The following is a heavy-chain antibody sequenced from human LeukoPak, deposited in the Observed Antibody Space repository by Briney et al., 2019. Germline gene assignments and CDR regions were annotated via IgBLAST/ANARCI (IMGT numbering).Heavy chain of an antibody. D-gene: IGHD2-2*02. Sequence: GASVKVSCKASGGTFSSYAISWVRQAPGQGLEWMGGIIPIFGTANYAQKFQGRVTITADESTNTAYMELSSLRSEDTAVYYCAREGYCSSTSCYKGAEYFQHWGQGTLVTVSS. CDR3: AREGYCSSTSCYKGAEYFQH. CDR1: GGTFSSYA. CDR2: IIPIFGTA. V-gene: IGHV1-69*13. J-gene: IGHJ1*01.